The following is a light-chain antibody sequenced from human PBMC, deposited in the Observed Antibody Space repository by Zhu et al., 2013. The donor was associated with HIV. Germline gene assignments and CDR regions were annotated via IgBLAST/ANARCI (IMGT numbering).Light chain of an antibody. CDR2: GAS. V-gene: IGKV3D-15*01. Sequence: DIVMTQSPVSLSVSPGERATLSCRTSQNVNRFLAWYQRQPGQAPRLLIYGASARASGIPTRFSGSGSGTDFILTINSLQSDDFALYYCQQYSKWPPTFGQGTKV. CDR3: QQYSKWPPT. CDR1: QNVNRF. J-gene: IGKJ1*01.